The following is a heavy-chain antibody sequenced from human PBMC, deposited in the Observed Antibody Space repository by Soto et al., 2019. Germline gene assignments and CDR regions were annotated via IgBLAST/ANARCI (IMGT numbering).Heavy chain of an antibody. J-gene: IGHJ6*03. CDR2: IPSSSTTS. V-gene: IGHV3-23*01. Sequence: GGSLRLSCAASRFTFSAYAMTWVRQAPGKGLEWVSTIPSSSTTSYYADSVKGRFTISRDNSKKTLFLQMNSLRAEDTALYYCAKGVYDGLSGSYPPLRYMHGWGKGTMVTVSS. D-gene: IGHD3-3*01. CDR3: AKGVYDGLSGSYPPLRYMHG. CDR1: RFTFSAYA.